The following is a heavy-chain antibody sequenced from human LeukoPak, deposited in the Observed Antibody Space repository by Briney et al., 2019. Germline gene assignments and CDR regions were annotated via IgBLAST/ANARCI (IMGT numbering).Heavy chain of an antibody. CDR2: LYYSGST. J-gene: IGHJ3*02. D-gene: IGHD3-10*01. CDR3: ARGGSGISNAFDI. Sequence: SSETLSLTCSVSGGSISSYYWSWIRQPPGKGLEWIGYLYYSGSTNSNPSPKSRVTMSVDTSKNQFSLKLRSVTAADTAVYYCARGGSGISNAFDIWGQGTMVTVSS. CDR1: GGSISSYY. V-gene: IGHV4-59*01.